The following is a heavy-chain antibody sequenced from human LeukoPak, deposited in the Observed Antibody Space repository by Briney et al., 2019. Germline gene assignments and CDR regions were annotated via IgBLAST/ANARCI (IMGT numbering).Heavy chain of an antibody. Sequence: GGSLRLSCAASGFTFSSYAMSWVRQAPGKGLGWVSAIIGSGGSTYYADSVKGRFTISRDNSKNTLYLQMNSLRAEDTAVYYCAKDQRWLTYYYYGMDVWGQGTTVTVSS. D-gene: IGHD6-19*01. CDR2: IIGSGGST. J-gene: IGHJ6*02. V-gene: IGHV3-23*01. CDR1: GFTFSSYA. CDR3: AKDQRWLTYYYYGMDV.